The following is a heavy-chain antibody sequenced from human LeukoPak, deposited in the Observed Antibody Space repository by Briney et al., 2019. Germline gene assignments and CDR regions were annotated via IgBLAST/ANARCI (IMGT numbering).Heavy chain of an antibody. CDR3: ARRAQTAGWSFDY. CDR1: GGSISSYY. CDR2: IHTCGSS. V-gene: IGHV4-4*07. Sequence: SETLSLTCIVSGGSISSYYWSWIRQPAGKGLEWIGQIHTCGSSNYNHSLKSRVAMSVDTSKNQFSLELSSVTAADTAVYYCARRAQTAGWSFDYWGQGALVTVSS. J-gene: IGHJ4*02. D-gene: IGHD6-19*01.